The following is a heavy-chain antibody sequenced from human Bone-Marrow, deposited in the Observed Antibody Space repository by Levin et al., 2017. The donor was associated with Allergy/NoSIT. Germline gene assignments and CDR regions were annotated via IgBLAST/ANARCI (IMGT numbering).Heavy chain of an antibody. Sequence: SETLSLTCAVYGGSFSGYYWSWIRQPPGKGLEWIGEINHSGSTNYNPSLKSRVTISVDTSKNQFSLKLSSVTAADTAVYYCARDLPYYDFWSGYYSYYYYYGMDVWGQGTTVTVSS. J-gene: IGHJ6*02. CDR1: GGSFSGYY. D-gene: IGHD3-3*01. CDR2: INHSGST. V-gene: IGHV4-34*01. CDR3: ARDLPYYDFWSGYYSYYYYYGMDV.